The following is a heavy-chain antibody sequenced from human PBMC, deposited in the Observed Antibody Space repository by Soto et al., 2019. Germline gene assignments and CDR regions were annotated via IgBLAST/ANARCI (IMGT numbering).Heavy chain of an antibody. CDR2: IYYSGTT. J-gene: IGHJ4*02. CDR3: ARSQRGRTAFTFDY. V-gene: IGHV4-61*01. D-gene: IGHD3-16*01. Sequence: SETLSLTCAGSGDSVSNANYYWSWIQQPPGKGLEWIVYIYYSGTTNYNSYLKSRLSLSVDMSKNQFSLKLASVTAADTAVYFCARSQRGRTAFTFDYWGQGALVTGSS. CDR1: GDSVSNANYY.